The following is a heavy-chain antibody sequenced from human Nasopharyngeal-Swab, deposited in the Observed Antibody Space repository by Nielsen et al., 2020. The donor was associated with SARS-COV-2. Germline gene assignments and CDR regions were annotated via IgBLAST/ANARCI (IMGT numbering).Heavy chain of an antibody. D-gene: IGHD3-22*01. J-gene: IGHJ6*04. Sequence: RQSPGKGLEWIGYIYYSGSTYYNPSLKSRVTISVDTSKNQLSLKLSSVTAADTAVYYCARGFVGAYYDSNLDVWGKGTTVTVSS. V-gene: IGHV4-31*02. CDR3: ARGFVGAYYDSNLDV. CDR2: IYYSGST.